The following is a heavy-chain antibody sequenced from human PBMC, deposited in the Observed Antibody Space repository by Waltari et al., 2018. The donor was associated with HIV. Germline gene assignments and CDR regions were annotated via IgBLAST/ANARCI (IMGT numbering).Heavy chain of an antibody. CDR2: IYYSGST. CDR1: GGSISSSSYY. Sequence: QLQLQESGPGLVKPSETLSLTCTVSGGSISSSSYYWGWIRQPPGKGLEWIGSIYYSGSTYYNPSLKRRVTIAVDTSKNPFSLKLSSETAADTAVYYTAGRTPNLLWFGEVHYYYGMDVWGQGTTVTVSS. D-gene: IGHD3-10*01. CDR3: AGRTPNLLWFGEVHYYYGMDV. V-gene: IGHV4-39*01. J-gene: IGHJ6*02.